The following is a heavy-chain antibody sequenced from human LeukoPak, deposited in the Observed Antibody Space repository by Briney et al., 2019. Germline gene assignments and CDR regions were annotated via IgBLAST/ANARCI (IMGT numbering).Heavy chain of an antibody. D-gene: IGHD4-23*01. CDR1: GFTFSSNA. J-gene: IGHJ4*02. CDR2: IHGSDDNT. V-gene: IGHV3-23*01. CDR3: AKDLLRWSFDY. Sequence: GGSLRLSCAASGFTFSSNAMTWVRQAPGKGLEWVSAIHGSDDNTHYADSVKGRFTISRDKSRNTLYLQMNSLRADDTAVYYCAKDLLRWSFDYWGQGTLVTVSS.